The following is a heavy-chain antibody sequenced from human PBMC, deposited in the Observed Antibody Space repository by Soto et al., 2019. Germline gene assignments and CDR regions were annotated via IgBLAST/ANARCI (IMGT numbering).Heavy chain of an antibody. CDR3: AKEYYDILTGYLSPFDY. V-gene: IGHV3-23*01. CDR2: IIGSGGST. Sequence: PGGSLRLSCAASGFTFSSYAMSWVRQAPGKGLEWVSAIIGSGGSTYYADSVKGRFTISRDNSKNTLYLQMNSLRAEDTAVYYCAKEYYDILTGYLSPFDYWGQGTLVTVSS. J-gene: IGHJ4*02. CDR1: GFTFSSYA. D-gene: IGHD3-9*01.